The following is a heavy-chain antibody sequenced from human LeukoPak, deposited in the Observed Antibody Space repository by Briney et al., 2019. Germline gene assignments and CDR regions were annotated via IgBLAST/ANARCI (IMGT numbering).Heavy chain of an antibody. CDR1: GGTFSSYS. D-gene: IGHD5-18*01. Sequence: SVKVSCKASGGTFSSYSFSWVRQAPGQGLEWLGGIIVIFGTPNYPQKFHGRVSITADESTSTVYMELSSLRSEDTAMYYCARDVDSSMVTNWFDSWGQGTLVTVSS. CDR3: ARDVDSSMVTNWFDS. V-gene: IGHV1-69*01. CDR2: IIVIFGTP. J-gene: IGHJ5*01.